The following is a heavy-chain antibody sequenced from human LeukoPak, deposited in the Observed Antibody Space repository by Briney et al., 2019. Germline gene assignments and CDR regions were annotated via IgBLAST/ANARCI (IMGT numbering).Heavy chain of an antibody. CDR3: ARDRRYYDSSGYYYYYGMDV. V-gene: IGHV3-21*01. CDR1: GFTLSSYS. Sequence: PGGSLRLSCAASGFTLSSYSMNWVRQAPGKGLEWVSSISSSSSYIYYADSVKGRFTISRDNAKNSLYLQMNSLRAEDTAVYYCARDRRYYDSSGYYYYYGMDVWGQGTTVTVSS. CDR2: ISSSSSYI. J-gene: IGHJ6*02. D-gene: IGHD3-22*01.